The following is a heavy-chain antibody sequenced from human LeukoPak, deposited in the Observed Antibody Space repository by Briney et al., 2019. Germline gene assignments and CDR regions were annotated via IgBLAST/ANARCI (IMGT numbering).Heavy chain of an antibody. CDR2: IIPIFGTA. V-gene: IGHV1-69*06. CDR1: GGTFSSYA. D-gene: IGHD2-15*01. CDR3: ARGSGGSYYYYYMDA. Sequence: GASVKVSCKASGGTFSSYAISWARQAPGQGLEWMGGIIPIFGTANYAQKFQGRVTITADKSTSTAYMELSSLRSEDTAVYYCARGSGGSYYYYYMDAWGKGTTVTVSS. J-gene: IGHJ6*03.